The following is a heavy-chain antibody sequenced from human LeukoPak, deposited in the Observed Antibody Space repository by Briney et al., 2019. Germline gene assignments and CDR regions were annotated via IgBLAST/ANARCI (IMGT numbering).Heavy chain of an antibody. J-gene: IGHJ4*02. CDR3: ARMNYDLLPS. CDR1: GGSISSYY. D-gene: IGHD1-7*01. V-gene: IGHV4-59*01. Sequence: SETLSLTCTVSGGSISSYYWSWIRQPPGKGLEWIGYIYYSGSTNYNPPLKSRVTISVDTSKNQFSLKLSSVTAADTAVYYCARMNYDLLPSWGQGTLVTVSS. CDR2: IYYSGST.